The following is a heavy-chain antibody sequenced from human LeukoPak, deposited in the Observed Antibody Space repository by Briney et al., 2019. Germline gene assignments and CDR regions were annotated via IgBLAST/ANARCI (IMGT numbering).Heavy chain of an antibody. D-gene: IGHD6-19*01. CDR2: IYSGGST. V-gene: IGHV3-53*01. CDR1: GFTVSSNY. CDR3: ARDRPSGWLDY. J-gene: IGHJ4*02. Sequence: GGSLRLSCAASGFTVSSNYMSWVRRAPGKGLEWVSVIYSGGSTYYADSVKGRFSISRDNSKNTLYLQMNSLRAEDTAVYYCARDRPSGWLDYWGQGTLVTVSS.